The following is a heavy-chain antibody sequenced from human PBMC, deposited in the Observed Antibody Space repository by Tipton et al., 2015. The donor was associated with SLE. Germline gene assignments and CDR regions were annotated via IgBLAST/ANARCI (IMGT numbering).Heavy chain of an antibody. CDR3: ARDASYDSSGYSYYFDY. CDR1: GDSISSSTYF. J-gene: IGHJ4*02. V-gene: IGHV4-39*07. CDR2: IYYSGST. D-gene: IGHD3-22*01. Sequence: TLSLTCTVSGDSISSSTYFWGWIRQPPGKGLEWIGSIYYSGSTNYNPSHKSRVTISVDTSKNQFSLKLSSVTAADTAVYYCARDASYDSSGYSYYFDYWGQGTLVTVSS.